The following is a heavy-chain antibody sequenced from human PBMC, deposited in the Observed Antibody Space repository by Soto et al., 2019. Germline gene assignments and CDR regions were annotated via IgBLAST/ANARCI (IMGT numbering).Heavy chain of an antibody. D-gene: IGHD3-10*01. CDR3: ARSVGGSNVNFDY. V-gene: IGHV1-3*01. Sequence: GASVKVSCKASGYTFTSYAMHWVRQAPGQRLEWMGWINAGNGNTKYSQKFQGRVTMTRNTAISTAYMELSSLRSEDTAVYYCARSVGGSNVNFDYRAQRTLVTVSS. CDR2: INAGNGNT. J-gene: IGHJ4*02. CDR1: GYTFTSYA.